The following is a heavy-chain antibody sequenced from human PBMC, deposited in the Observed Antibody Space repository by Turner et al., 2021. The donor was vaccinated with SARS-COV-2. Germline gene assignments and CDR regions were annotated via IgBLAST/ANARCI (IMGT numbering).Heavy chain of an antibody. Sequence: QVQLVQSGAEVTKPGASVQVSCKVSGYTLIELSMHWVRQAPGKGLEWMGGFDPEDGETIYAQKFQGRVTMTEDTSTDTAYMELSSLRSEDTAVYYCATAPPYCTNGVCPNWFDPWGQGTLVTVSS. CDR2: FDPEDGET. V-gene: IGHV1-24*01. CDR3: ATAPPYCTNGVCPNWFDP. D-gene: IGHD2-8*01. J-gene: IGHJ5*02. CDR1: GYTLIELS.